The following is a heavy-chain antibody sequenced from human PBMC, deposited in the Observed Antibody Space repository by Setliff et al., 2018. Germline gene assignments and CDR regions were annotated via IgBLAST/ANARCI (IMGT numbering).Heavy chain of an antibody. CDR3: ARDGGNGVDY. Sequence: AASVKVSCKASGYTFTTYAIGWMRQAPGQGPEWMGWINTNTGNPSYAQGFTGRFVFSLDTSVSTAYLQISSLKGEDTGVYYCARDGGNGVDYWGQGTRVTVSS. J-gene: IGHJ4*02. CDR1: GYTFTTYA. V-gene: IGHV7-4-1*02. CDR2: INTNTGNP. D-gene: IGHD4-4*01.